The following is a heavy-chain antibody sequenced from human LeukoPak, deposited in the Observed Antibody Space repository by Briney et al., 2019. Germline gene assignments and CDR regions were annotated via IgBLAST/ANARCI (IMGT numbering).Heavy chain of an antibody. CDR2: IKQDGNDK. D-gene: IGHD5-18*01. CDR1: GFTFSSHW. Sequence: GGSLRLSCAASGFTFSSHWMNWVRQAPGKGLEWVAIIKQDGNDKYYVDSVKGRFTISRDNAKNSLHLQMNSLRAEDTAVYYCARGFRRGYSYGYNFDYWGQGTLVTVSS. CDR3: ARGFRRGYSYGYNFDY. V-gene: IGHV3-7*01. J-gene: IGHJ4*02.